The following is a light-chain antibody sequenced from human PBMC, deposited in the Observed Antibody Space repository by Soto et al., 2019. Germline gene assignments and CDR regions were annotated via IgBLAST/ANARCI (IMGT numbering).Light chain of an antibody. Sequence: QCLLTQPASVSGSPGQSITISCTGTISDVGGYNYVSWYQQHPGKAPKLMIYEVSNRPSGVSNRFSGSKSGNTASLTISGLQAEEEADYYCSSYTSSSTLEGVFGTGTKVTVL. CDR2: EVS. V-gene: IGLV2-14*01. CDR1: ISDVGGYNY. J-gene: IGLJ1*01. CDR3: SSYTSSSTLEGV.